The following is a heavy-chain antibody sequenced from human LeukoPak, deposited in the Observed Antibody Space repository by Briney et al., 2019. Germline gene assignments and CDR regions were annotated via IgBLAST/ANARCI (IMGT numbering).Heavy chain of an antibody. V-gene: IGHV4-31*03. CDR2: IYYSVST. J-gene: IGHJ3*02. CDR1: GGSISSGGYY. CDR3: ARARGYGSDDAFDI. D-gene: IGHD3-10*01. Sequence: SETLSLTCTVSGGSISSGGYYWSWIRQHPGKGLKWIGYIYYSVSTYYNPSLKSRVTISVDTSKNQFSLKLSSVTAADKAVYYCARARGYGSDDAFDIWGQGTMVTVSS.